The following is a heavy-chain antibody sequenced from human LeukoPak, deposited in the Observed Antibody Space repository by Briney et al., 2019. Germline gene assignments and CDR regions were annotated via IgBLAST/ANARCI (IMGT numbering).Heavy chain of an antibody. CDR1: GFTFSSYD. J-gene: IGHJ6*03. V-gene: IGHV3-13*01. Sequence: GGSLRLSCAASGFTFSSYDMHWVRQATGKGLEWVSAIGTAGDTYYPGSVKGRFTISRENAKNSLYLQMNSLRAGDTAVYYCAKKSSGGYDYYYNYMDVWGKGTTVTVSS. CDR2: IGTAGDT. D-gene: IGHD5-12*01. CDR3: AKKSSGGYDYYYNYMDV.